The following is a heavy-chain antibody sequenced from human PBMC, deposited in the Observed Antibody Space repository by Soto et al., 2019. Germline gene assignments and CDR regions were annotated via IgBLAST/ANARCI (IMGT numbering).Heavy chain of an antibody. V-gene: IGHV1-8*01. CDR1: GYTVTSYD. CDR2: RNADRGNT. CDR3: ARSVRMDYYGSGSYLA. J-gene: IGHJ5*02. Sequence: QVQLVQSGAEVKKPGASVTGSCKASGYTVTSYDINWVRQATGQGLAWMGWRNADRGNTGYAQKFQGRVTMTRNTSISTAYMELSSLRSEDTAVYYCARSVRMDYYGSGSYLAWGQGTLVTVSS. D-gene: IGHD3-10*01.